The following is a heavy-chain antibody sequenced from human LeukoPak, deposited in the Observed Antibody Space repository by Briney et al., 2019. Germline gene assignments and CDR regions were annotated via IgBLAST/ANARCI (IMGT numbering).Heavy chain of an antibody. CDR2: IYSSGST. D-gene: IGHD3-16*01. J-gene: IGHJ6*03. CDR3: ARETSQKGAHYMDV. V-gene: IGHV4-61*01. CDR1: GGSISSSSYY. Sequence: SETLSLTCTVSGGSISSSSYYWGWIRQPPGKGLEWIGFIYSSGSTNYNPSLKSRVTISVDTSKNQFSLKLSSVTAADTAVYYCARETSQKGAHYMDVWGKGTTVTISS.